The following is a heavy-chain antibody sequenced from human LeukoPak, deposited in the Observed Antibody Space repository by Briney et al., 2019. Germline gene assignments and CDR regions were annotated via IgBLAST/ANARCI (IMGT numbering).Heavy chain of an antibody. CDR1: GGSFSGYY. J-gene: IGHJ4*02. Sequence: SETLSLTCAVYGGSFSGYYWSWIRQPPGKGLEWIGEINHSGSTNYNPSLKSRVTISVDTSKNQFSLKLSSVTAADTAVYYCARDILMVGATHYSDYWGQGTLVTVSS. D-gene: IGHD1-26*01. CDR2: INHSGST. CDR3: ARDILMVGATHYSDY. V-gene: IGHV4-34*01.